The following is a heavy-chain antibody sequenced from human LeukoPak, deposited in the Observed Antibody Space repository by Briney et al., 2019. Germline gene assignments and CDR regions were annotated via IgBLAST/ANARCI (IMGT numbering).Heavy chain of an antibody. J-gene: IGHJ3*02. D-gene: IGHD3-22*01. CDR3: ARDVDHYDITGKGLVDI. CDR1: GYTFTGYY. CDR2: SNPNRGGT. Sequence: ASVKVSCKASGYTFTGYYMHWVRQAPGQGLEWMGCSNPNRGGTNYAQKFQGRVTMTRGTSISTAYMELSRLSSDDTAVYYCARDVDHYDITGKGLVDIWGQGTMVTVSS. V-gene: IGHV1-2*02.